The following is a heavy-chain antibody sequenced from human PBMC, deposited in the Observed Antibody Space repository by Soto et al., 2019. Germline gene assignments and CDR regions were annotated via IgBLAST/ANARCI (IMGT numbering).Heavy chain of an antibody. CDR1: GGTFSSYA. CDR2: IIPIFGTA. CDR3: ATWVDYGDFEGFDF. D-gene: IGHD4-17*01. V-gene: IGHV1-69*13. J-gene: IGHJ4*02. Sequence: SVKVSCTASGGTFSSYAISWVRQAPGQGLEWMGGIIPIFGTANYAQKFQGRVTITADESTSTAYMELTRLTTNDTATYFCATWVDYGDFEGFDFWGQGTLVTVSS.